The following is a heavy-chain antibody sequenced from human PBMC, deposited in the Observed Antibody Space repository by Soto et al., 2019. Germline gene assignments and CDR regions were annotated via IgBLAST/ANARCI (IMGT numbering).Heavy chain of an antibody. D-gene: IGHD2-15*01. J-gene: IGHJ4*02. CDR3: GVYGGYCSGGSCGAGY. CDR2: IYYSGST. Sequence: SETLSLTCTVSGGSISSSSYYWGWIRQHPGKGLEWIGSIYYSGSTYYNPSLKSRVTISVDTSKNQFSLKLSSVTAADTAVYYCGVYGGYCSGGSCGAGYWGQGTLGIVSS. CDR1: GGSISSSSYY. V-gene: IGHV4-39*01.